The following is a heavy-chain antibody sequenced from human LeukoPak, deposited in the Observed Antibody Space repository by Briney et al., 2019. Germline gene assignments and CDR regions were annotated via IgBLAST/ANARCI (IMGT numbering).Heavy chain of an antibody. Sequence: TGGSLRLSCAASGFTFSSYSMNWVRQASGKGLEGVSSISSSSSYIYYADSVKGRFTISRDNAKNSLYLQMNNLRAEDTAVYYCARDSDIAVAGTSPWFDHWGQGTLVTVSS. CDR2: ISSSSSYI. D-gene: IGHD6-19*01. J-gene: IGHJ5*02. CDR3: ARDSDIAVAGTSPWFDH. V-gene: IGHV3-21*01. CDR1: GFTFSSYS.